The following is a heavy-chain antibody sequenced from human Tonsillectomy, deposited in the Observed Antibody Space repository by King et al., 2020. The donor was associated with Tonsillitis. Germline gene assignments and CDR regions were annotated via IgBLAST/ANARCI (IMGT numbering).Heavy chain of an antibody. D-gene: IGHD7-27*01. Sequence: QLVQSGGGLVQPGGSLRLSCAASDLTFSTYWMSWIRQAPGKGLEWVANLKHDGSDTTYVDSVKGRFTVSRDNAKNSLYLEMNRLRAEDTALYYCARNPAWGALDSWGQGALVTVSS. CDR2: LKHDGSDT. J-gene: IGHJ4*02. CDR3: ARNPAWGALDS. CDR1: DLTFSTYW. V-gene: IGHV3-7*01.